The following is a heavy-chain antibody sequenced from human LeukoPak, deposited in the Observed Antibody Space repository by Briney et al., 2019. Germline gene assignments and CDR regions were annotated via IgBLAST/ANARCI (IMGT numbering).Heavy chain of an antibody. D-gene: IGHD4-17*01. CDR2: IYYSGST. Sequence: PSETLSLTCTVSGGSISSYYWSWIRQPPGKGLEWIGSIYYSGSTYYNPSLKSRVTISVDTSKNQFSLKLSSVTAADTAVYYCVRVVMTMVTTTEYNWFDPWGKGTLVTVSS. CDR3: VRVVMTMVTTTEYNWFDP. J-gene: IGHJ5*02. V-gene: IGHV4-59*05. CDR1: GGSISSYY.